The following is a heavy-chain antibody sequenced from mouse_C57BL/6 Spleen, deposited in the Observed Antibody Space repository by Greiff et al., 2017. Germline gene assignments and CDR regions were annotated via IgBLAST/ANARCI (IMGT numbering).Heavy chain of an antibody. CDR2: IDPSASYT. Sequence: QVQLKQPGAELVMPGASVKLSCKASGYTFTSYWMHWVKQRPGQGLEWIGEIDPSASYTNYHHKLQGKCTLTVANSPSTAYMQLISLTSEDSAVYYCARGAWKTWTGFAYWGQGTLVTVSA. CDR3: ARGAWKTWTGFAY. J-gene: IGHJ3*01. CDR1: GYTFTSYW. D-gene: IGHD3-3*01. V-gene: IGHV1-69*01.